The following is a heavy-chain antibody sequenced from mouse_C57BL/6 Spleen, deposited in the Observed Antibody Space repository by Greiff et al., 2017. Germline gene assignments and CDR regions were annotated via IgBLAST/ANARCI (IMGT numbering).Heavy chain of an antibody. Sequence: EVQLVESGPGLAKPSQTLSLTCSVTGYSITSDYWNWIRKFPGNKLEYMGYISYSGSTYYNPSLKSRISITRDTSKNQYYLQLNSVTTEDTATYYCAISDCYGGSLWYFDVWGTGTTVTVSS. J-gene: IGHJ1*03. V-gene: IGHV3-8*01. CDR1: GYSITSDY. D-gene: IGHD1-1*01. CDR3: AISDCYGGSLWYFDV. CDR2: ISYSGST.